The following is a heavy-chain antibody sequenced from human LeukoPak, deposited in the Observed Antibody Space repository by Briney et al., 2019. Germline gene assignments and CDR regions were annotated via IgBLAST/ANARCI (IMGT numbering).Heavy chain of an antibody. V-gene: IGHV3-9*01. Sequence: QAGGSLRLYCAASGFTFEDHVMHWVRQAPGKGLEWVSSISWSGDRMGYADAVKGRFTISRDNAKNSLFLQMNSLRVEDTALYYCAKDLGGSATTVWGQGTLVTVSS. CDR2: ISWSGDRM. D-gene: IGHD2-2*01. J-gene: IGHJ4*02. CDR3: AKDLGGSATTV. CDR1: GFTFEDHV.